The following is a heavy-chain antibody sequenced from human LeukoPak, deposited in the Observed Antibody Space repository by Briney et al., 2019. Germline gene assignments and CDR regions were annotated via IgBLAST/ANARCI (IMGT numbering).Heavy chain of an antibody. J-gene: IGHJ2*01. CDR3: AREGYSSELGYFDL. CDR2: ISYDGSNK. Sequence: TGRSLRLSCAASGFTFSSYGMHWVRQAPGKGLEWVAVISYDGSNKYYADSVKGRFTISRDNSKNTLYLQMNSLRAEDTAVYYCAREGYSSELGYFDLWGRGTLVTVSS. CDR1: GFTFSSYG. V-gene: IGHV3-30*03. D-gene: IGHD6-19*01.